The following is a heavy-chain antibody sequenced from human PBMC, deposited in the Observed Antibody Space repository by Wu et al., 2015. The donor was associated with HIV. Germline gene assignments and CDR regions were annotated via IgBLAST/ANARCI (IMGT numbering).Heavy chain of an antibody. CDR1: GGTFSSYA. D-gene: IGHD4-17*01. CDR3: ASNDRLDSGFAARSYYYYMDV. Sequence: QVQLVQSGAEVKKPGSSVKVSCKASGGTFSSYAISWVRQAPGQGLEWMGGIIPIFGTANYAQKFQGRVTITADESTSTAYMELSSLRSEDTAVYYCASNDRLDSGFAARSYYYYMDVWGKGTTVTGLL. J-gene: IGHJ6*03. CDR2: IIPIFGTA. V-gene: IGHV1-69*12.